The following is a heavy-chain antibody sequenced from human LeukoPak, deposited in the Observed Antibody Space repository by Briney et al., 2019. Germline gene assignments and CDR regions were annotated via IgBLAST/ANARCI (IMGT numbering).Heavy chain of an antibody. Sequence: SETLSLTCAVYGGSFSGYYWSWIRQPPGKGLEWIGEINHSGSTNYNPSLKSRVTISVDTSKNQFPLKLSSVTAADTAVYYCARGDYGDYAQGWGQGTLVTVSS. CDR3: ARGDYGDYAQG. CDR1: GGSFSGYY. CDR2: INHSGST. D-gene: IGHD4-17*01. J-gene: IGHJ4*02. V-gene: IGHV4-34*01.